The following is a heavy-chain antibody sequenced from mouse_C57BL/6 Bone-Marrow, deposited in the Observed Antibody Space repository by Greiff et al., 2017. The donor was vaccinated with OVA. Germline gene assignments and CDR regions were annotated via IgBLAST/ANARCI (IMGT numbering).Heavy chain of an antibody. CDR3: AREPYYGSSPALYWYFDV. CDR1: GYTFTSYG. D-gene: IGHD1-1*01. Sequence: QVQLQQSGAELARPGASVKLSCKASGYTFTSYGISWVKQRTGQGLEWIGEIYPRSGNTYYNEKFKGKATLTADKSSSTAYMELRSLTSEDSAVYFCAREPYYGSSPALYWYFDVWGTGTTVTVSS. CDR2: IYPRSGNT. J-gene: IGHJ1*03. V-gene: IGHV1-81*01.